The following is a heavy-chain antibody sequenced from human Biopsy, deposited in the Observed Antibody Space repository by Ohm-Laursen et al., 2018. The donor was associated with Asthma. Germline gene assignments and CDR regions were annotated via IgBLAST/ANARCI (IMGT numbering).Heavy chain of an antibody. CDR3: ARTFHFWSPYHAEHYQL. Sequence: SLRLSCSASGFTFGVYWMSWVRQLPGKGLEWVANIKHDGTEKNHVDSLKGRFTISRDNAKNSLYLQMNSLRAEDTAVYYCARTFHFWSPYHAEHYQLWGQGTLVTVSS. CDR2: IKHDGTEK. V-gene: IGHV3-7*01. J-gene: IGHJ1*01. D-gene: IGHD3-3*02. CDR1: GFTFGVYW.